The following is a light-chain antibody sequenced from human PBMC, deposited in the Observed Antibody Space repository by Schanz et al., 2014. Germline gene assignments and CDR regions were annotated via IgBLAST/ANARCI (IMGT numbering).Light chain of an antibody. V-gene: IGLV1-44*01. CDR2: SNN. J-gene: IGLJ2*01. CDR3: ATWDDSLNGRV. Sequence: QSVLTQPPSASGTPGQRVTISCSGSTSNIGSNYVYWYQQLPGTAPKLFIYSNNERPSGVPDRFSASKSGTSASLAISGLQSEDEADYYCATWDDSLNGRVFGGGTKLTVL. CDR1: TSNIGSNY.